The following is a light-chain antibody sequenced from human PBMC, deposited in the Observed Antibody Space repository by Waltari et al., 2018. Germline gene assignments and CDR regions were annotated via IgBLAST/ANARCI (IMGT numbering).Light chain of an antibody. CDR2: DAS. Sequence: IVLPPSPGLLSLSPGALAVLSCRASHRLSSNYLAWYQQKPGQAPRLLIYDASTRATGVPPRFSGSGSGTEFTLTISSLQSEDFAVYSCQQYNDWPLTFGGGTKVEIK. CDR3: QQYNDWPLT. J-gene: IGKJ4*01. V-gene: IGKV3-15*01. CDR1: HRLSSN.